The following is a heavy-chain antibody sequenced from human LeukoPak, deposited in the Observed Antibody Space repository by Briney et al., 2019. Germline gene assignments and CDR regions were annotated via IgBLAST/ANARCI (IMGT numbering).Heavy chain of an antibody. V-gene: IGHV3-48*01. J-gene: IGHJ4*02. CDR3: ARDAGYYDSSGYYYY. CDR2: ISSSNIII. Sequence: GGSLRLSCAASGFTFSSHSTNWVRQAPGKGLEWVSYISSSNIIIHYADSVKGRFTISRDDAKNSLYLQMNSLRAEDTAVYYCARDAGYYDSSGYYYYWGQGTLVTVSS. D-gene: IGHD3-22*01. CDR1: GFTFSSHS.